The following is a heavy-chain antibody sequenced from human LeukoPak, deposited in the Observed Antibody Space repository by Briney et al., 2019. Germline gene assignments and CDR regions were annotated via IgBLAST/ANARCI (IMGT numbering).Heavy chain of an antibody. Sequence: ASVKVSCKATGYNFTDYYMHWVRQAPGQGLEWMGIINPSGGTTTYAQKFQGRVTMTRDTSTSTVYMELSSLRFEDTAVYYCARGDSSGYYGAFDYWGQGTLVTVSS. V-gene: IGHV1-46*01. D-gene: IGHD3-22*01. CDR1: GYNFTDYY. J-gene: IGHJ4*02. CDR3: ARGDSSGYYGAFDY. CDR2: INPSGGTT.